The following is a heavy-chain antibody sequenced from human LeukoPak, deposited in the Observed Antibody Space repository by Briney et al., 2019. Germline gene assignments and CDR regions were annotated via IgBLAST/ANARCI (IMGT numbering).Heavy chain of an antibody. Sequence: GALGLSCAASGFTVSSNYMSWVRQAPGKGLEWVSVIYSGGSTYYADSVKGRFTISRDNSKNSLYLQMNSLRAEDTAVYYCAREGDSSSWSHDGFDPWGQGTLVTVSS. CDR3: AREGDSSSWSHDGFDP. V-gene: IGHV3-66*01. CDR1: GFTVSSNY. D-gene: IGHD6-13*01. CDR2: IYSGGST. J-gene: IGHJ5*02.